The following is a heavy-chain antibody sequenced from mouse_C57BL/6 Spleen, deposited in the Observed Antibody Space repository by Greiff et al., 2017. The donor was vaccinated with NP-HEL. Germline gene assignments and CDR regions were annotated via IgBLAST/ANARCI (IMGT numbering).Heavy chain of an antibody. CDR2: IDPETGGT. D-gene: IGHD4-1*01. J-gene: IGHJ2*01. Sequence: QVQLKQSGAELVRPGASVTLSCKASGYTFTDYEMHWVKQTPVHGLEWIGAIDPETGGTAYNQKFKGKAILTADKSSSTAYMELRSLTSEDSAVYYCTGGGANWDYWGQGTTLTVSS. CDR1: GYTFTDYE. CDR3: TGGGANWDY. V-gene: IGHV1-15*01.